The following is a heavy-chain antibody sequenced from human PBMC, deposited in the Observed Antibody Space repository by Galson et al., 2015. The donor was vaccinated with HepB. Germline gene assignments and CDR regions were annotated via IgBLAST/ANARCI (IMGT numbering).Heavy chain of an antibody. D-gene: IGHD3-22*01. V-gene: IGHV3-15*01. CDR1: GFTFSGSA. CDR2: IKGETDGGTT. CDR3: TTMGPPNYYYDSSGDDY. Sequence: SLRLSCAASGFTFSGSAIHWVRQTSGKGLEWVGRIKGETDGGTTDYAAPGKGRFTISRDDSKNTLYLQMNSLKTEDTAVYYCTTMGPPNYYYDSSGDDYWGQGTLVTVSS. J-gene: IGHJ4*02.